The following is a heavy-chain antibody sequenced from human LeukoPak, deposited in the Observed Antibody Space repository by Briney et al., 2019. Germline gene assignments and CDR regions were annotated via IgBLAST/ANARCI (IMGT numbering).Heavy chain of an antibody. CDR1: GFTLSSYA. J-gene: IGHJ4*02. Sequence: GGSLRLSCAASGFTLSSYAMHWVRQAPGKGLEYVSAISSNGGSTYYANSVKGRFTISRDNSKNTLYLQMGSLRAEDMAVYYCAREDSSGWYGYWGQGTLVTVSS. V-gene: IGHV3-64*01. D-gene: IGHD6-19*01. CDR2: ISSNGGST. CDR3: AREDSSGWYGY.